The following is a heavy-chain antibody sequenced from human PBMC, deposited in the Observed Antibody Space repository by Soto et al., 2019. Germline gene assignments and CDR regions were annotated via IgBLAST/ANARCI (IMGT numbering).Heavy chain of an antibody. CDR2: IYYSGST. J-gene: IGHJ4*02. V-gene: IGHV4-39*01. CDR3: ARGDYDILTGYLSPGDY. D-gene: IGHD3-9*01. CDR1: GGSITSSSYY. Sequence: SETLSLTCTVSGGSITSSSYYWGWIRQPPGKGLEWIAYIYYSGSTYYNPSLRRRVTISVGTSKNQFSLKLSSVTAADTAVYYCARGDYDILTGYLSPGDYWGQGTPVT.